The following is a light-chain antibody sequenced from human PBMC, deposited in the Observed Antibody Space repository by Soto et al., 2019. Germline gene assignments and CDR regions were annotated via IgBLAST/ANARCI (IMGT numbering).Light chain of an antibody. CDR3: QQLDSYPIT. CDR2: DAS. J-gene: IGKJ5*01. V-gene: IGKV1-9*01. Sequence: DIQLTQSPSFLSASVGDRDTITCRASQGISSFVAWYQEKPGQAPKLLIYDASTLQSGVPSRFSGSGSGTEFTLTISSLQPEDFATYYCQQLDSYPITFGQGTRLEIK. CDR1: QGISSF.